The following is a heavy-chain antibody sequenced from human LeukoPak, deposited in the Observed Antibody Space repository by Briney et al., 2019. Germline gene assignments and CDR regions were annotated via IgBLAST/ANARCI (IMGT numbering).Heavy chain of an antibody. CDR2: INWNGGST. Sequence: GGSLRLSCAASGFSFDDYDMSWVRQAPGKGLEWVSGINWNGGSTGYADSVKGRFTISRDNAKNSLYLQMSSLRAEDTALYYCAREERGYFDYWGQGTLVTVSS. J-gene: IGHJ4*02. CDR3: AREERGYFDY. D-gene: IGHD3-16*01. CDR1: GFSFDDYD. V-gene: IGHV3-20*04.